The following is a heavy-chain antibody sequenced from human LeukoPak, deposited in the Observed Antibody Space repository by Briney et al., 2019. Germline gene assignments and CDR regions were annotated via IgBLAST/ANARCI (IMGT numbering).Heavy chain of an antibody. CDR3: ARDREGESYYVY. J-gene: IGHJ4*02. CDR1: GGTFSSYA. CDR2: IIPILGIA. D-gene: IGHD3-10*01. V-gene: IGHV1-69*04. Sequence: EASVKVSCKASGGTFSSYAISWVRQAPGQGLEWMGRIIPILGIANYAQKFQGRVTITADKSTSTAYMELSSLRSEDTAVYYCARDREGESYYVYWGQGTLVTVSS.